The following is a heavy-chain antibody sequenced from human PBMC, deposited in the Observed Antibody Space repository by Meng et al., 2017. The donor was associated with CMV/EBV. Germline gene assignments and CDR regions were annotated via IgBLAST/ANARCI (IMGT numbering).Heavy chain of an antibody. J-gene: IGHJ4*02. D-gene: IGHD6-13*01. CDR3: ASGGSRWFVPFGY. CDR2: IYNGGNNK. V-gene: IGHV3-23*03. CDR1: GFTFSNYA. Sequence: GGSLRLSCAASGFTFSNYAMSWVRQAPGKGLEWVSVIYNGGNNKYYADSVKGRFTISRDDSKNTLYLQMDGLRAEDTAVYYCASGGSRWFVPFGYWGQGTLVTVS.